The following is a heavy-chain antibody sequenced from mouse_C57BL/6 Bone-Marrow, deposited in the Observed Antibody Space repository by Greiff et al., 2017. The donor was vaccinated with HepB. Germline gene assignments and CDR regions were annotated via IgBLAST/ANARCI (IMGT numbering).Heavy chain of an antibody. Sequence: EVKLQQSGPGLVKPSQSLSLTCSVTGYSITSGYYWNWIRQFPGNKLEWMGYISYDGSNNYNPSLKNRISITRDTSKNQFFLKLNSVTTEDTATYYCARELLRFDYWGQGTTLTVSS. V-gene: IGHV3-6*01. CDR2: ISYDGSN. CDR3: ARELLRFDY. CDR1: GYSITSGYY. J-gene: IGHJ2*01. D-gene: IGHD1-1*01.